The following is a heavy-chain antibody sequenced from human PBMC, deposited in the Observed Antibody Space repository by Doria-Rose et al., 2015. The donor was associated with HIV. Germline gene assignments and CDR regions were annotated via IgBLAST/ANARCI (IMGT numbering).Heavy chain of an antibody. J-gene: IGHJ4*02. CDR3: ARIKSSRCYHKYYFDF. CDR1: GVSLSSPGMG. Sequence: SGPVPVKPTKTLTLTCTVSGVSLSSPGMGVSWIRQPPGKALEWLANIFSDDDRSYKTSLKSRLTISRGTSKSQVVLTMTDMDPVDTATYYCARIKSSRCYHKYYFDFWGQGTLVIVSA. CDR2: IFSDDDR. D-gene: IGHD6-13*01. V-gene: IGHV2-26*01.